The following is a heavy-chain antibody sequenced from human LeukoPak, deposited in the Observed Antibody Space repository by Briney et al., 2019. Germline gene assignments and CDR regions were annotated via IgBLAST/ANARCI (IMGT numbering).Heavy chain of an antibody. J-gene: IGHJ4*02. D-gene: IGHD6-13*01. V-gene: IGHV3-9*01. CDR1: GFTFSSYA. CDR3: ASAYSYSSSWSDY. Sequence: QPGGSLRLSCAASGFTFSSYAMHWVRQAPGKGLEWVSGISWNSGSIGYADSVKGRFTISRDNAKNSLYLQMNSLRAEDTALYYCASAYSYSSSWSDYWGQGTLVTVSS. CDR2: ISWNSGSI.